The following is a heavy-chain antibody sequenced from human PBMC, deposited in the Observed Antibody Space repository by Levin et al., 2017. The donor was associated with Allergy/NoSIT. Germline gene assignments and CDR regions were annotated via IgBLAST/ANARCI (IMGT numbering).Heavy chain of an antibody. CDR2: ISSSSSYI. D-gene: IGHD3-3*01. CDR3: ARGLGWSGFTPFDY. Sequence: GEFLKISCAASGFTFSSYSMNWVRQAPGKGLEWVSSISSSSSYIYYADSVKGRFTISRDNAKNSLYLQMNSLRAEDTAVYYCARGLGWSGFTPFDYWGQGTLVTVSS. V-gene: IGHV3-21*01. CDR1: GFTFSSYS. J-gene: IGHJ4*02.